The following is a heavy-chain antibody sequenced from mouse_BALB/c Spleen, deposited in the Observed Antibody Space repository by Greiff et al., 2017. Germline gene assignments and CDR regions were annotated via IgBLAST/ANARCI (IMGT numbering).Heavy chain of an antibody. V-gene: IGHV5-12-2*01. CDR2: ISNGGGST. D-gene: IGHD2-3*01. CDR1: GFTFSSYT. Sequence: EVQGVESGGGLVQPGGSLKLSCAASGFTFSSYTMSWVRQTPEKRLEWVAYISNGGGSTYYPDTVKGRFTISRDNAKNTLYLQMSSLKSEDTAMYYCSRTYEAYYAMDDWGQGTSVTVAS. CDR3: SRTYEAYYAMDD. J-gene: IGHJ4*01.